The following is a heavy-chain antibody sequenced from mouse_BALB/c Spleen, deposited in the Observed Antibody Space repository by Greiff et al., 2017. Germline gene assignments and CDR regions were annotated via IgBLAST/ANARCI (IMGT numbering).Heavy chain of an antibody. J-gene: IGHJ4*01. CDR3: ALYCNYPSYAMDY. V-gene: IGHV14-3*02. D-gene: IGHD2-1*01. Sequence: ELQLQESGAELVKPGASVKLSCTASGFNIKDTYMHWVKQRPEQGLEWIGRIDPANGNTKYDPKFQGKATITAYTSSNTAYLQLSSLTSEDTAVYYCALYCNYPSYAMDYWGQGTSVTVSS. CDR2: IDPANGNT. CDR1: GFNIKDTY.